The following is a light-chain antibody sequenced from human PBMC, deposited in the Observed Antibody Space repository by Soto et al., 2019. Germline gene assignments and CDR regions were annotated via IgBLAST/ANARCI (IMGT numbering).Light chain of an antibody. J-gene: IGLJ2*01. V-gene: IGLV1-51*01. CDR3: SSYTSSSSVV. CDR1: SSNIEKNS. CDR2: DTN. Sequence: QSVLTQPPSVSAAPGETVTISCSGSSSNIEKNSVSWHQQLPGAAPKLLIYDTNRRPSGIPDRFSGSKSGTSAALDITGLQTGDEADYYCSSYTSSSSVVFGGGTKLTVL.